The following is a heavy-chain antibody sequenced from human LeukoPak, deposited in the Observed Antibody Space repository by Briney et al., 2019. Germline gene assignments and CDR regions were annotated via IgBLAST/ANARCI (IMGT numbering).Heavy chain of an antibody. D-gene: IGHD4-17*01. CDR2: IYYSGST. J-gene: IGHJ3*02. Sequence: SETLSLTCTVSGGSISSSSYYWGWIRQPPGKGLEWIGSIYYSGSTYYNPSLKSRVTISVDTSKNQFSLKLSSVTAADTAVYYCARDFSVTTSYDAFDIWGQGTMVTVSS. CDR3: ARDFSVTTSYDAFDI. V-gene: IGHV4-39*07. CDR1: GGSISSSSYY.